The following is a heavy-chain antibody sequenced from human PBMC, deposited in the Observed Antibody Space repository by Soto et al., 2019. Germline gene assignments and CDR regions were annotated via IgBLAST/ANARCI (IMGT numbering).Heavy chain of an antibody. D-gene: IGHD3-10*01. CDR1: GFTFSSYT. CDR3: AKEIEAGPVRANALAP. Sequence: EVQLLESGGGLVQPGGSLRLSCAASGFTFSSYTMSWARQAPGKGLEWVSTINSGGGNTYYADSVKGRFTISRDNSKNTLCLQMNSLRAADTAVYYWAKEIEAGPVRANALAPWGQGTRVTVSS. CDR2: INSGGGNT. V-gene: IGHV3-23*01. J-gene: IGHJ5*02.